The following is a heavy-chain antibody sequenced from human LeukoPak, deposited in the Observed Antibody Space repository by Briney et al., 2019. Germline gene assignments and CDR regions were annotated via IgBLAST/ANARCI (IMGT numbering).Heavy chain of an antibody. V-gene: IGHV4-38-2*02. CDR2: ISPNGIT. J-gene: IGHJ4*02. D-gene: IGHD3-22*01. CDR3: ARVGDYDSSGLIDY. Sequence: PSETLSLTCFVSGYAINIDYSWGWIRQSPGKGLEWIGVISPNGITYYNPSLRGRVTISEDTSKNQFSLKLSSVTAADTAVYYCARVGDYDSSGLIDYWGQGTLVTVSS. CDR1: GYAINIDYS.